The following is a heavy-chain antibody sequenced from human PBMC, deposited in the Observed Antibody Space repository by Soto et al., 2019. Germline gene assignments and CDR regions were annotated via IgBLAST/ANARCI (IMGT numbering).Heavy chain of an antibody. CDR3: ARDKFSGTYYVKSVTYLFDH. Sequence: EVQLVESGGDLGQPGGSLRLSCAASGFTFTDYWMSWVRQAPGKGLEWVANLNQDGGEKNYMDSVKGRFTISRDNAKNSVYLQLNSLRAEDTAVYYCARDKFSGTYYVKSVTYLFDHWGQGALVTVSS. CDR1: GFTFTDYW. V-gene: IGHV3-7*03. J-gene: IGHJ4*02. CDR2: LNQDGGEK. D-gene: IGHD1-26*01.